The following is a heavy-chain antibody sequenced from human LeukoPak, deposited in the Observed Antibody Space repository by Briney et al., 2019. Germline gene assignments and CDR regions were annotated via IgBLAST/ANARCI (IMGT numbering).Heavy chain of an antibody. CDR1: GFTFSSYW. CDR3: ARETLGYCSSTSCYDFDY. V-gene: IGHV3-7*01. Sequence: PGGSLRLSCVVSGFTFSSYWMSWVRQAPGKGLEWVANIKQDGSEKYYVDSVKGRFTMSRDNAKNTLYLQMNSLRAEDTAVYYCARETLGYCSSTSCYDFDYWGQGTLVTVSS. CDR2: IKQDGSEK. D-gene: IGHD2-2*01. J-gene: IGHJ4*02.